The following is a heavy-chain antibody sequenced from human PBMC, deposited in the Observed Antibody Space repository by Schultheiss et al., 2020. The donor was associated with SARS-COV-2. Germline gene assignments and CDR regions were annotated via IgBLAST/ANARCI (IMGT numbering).Heavy chain of an antibody. V-gene: IGHV3-30-3*01. CDR3: AKSNDRIAAASVDF. CDR1: GFTFSSYA. J-gene: IGHJ4*02. CDR2: ISYDGSNK. D-gene: IGHD6-13*01. Sequence: GESLKISCAASGFTFSSYAMHWVRQAPGKGLEWVAVISYDGSNKYYADSVKGRFTISRDNSKNTLYLQMNSLRAEDTAVYYCAKSNDRIAAASVDFWGLGTLVTVSS.